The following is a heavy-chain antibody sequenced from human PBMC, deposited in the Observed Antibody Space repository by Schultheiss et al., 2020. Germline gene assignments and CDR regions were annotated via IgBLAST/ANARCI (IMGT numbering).Heavy chain of an antibody. J-gene: IGHJ4*02. V-gene: IGHV4-31*03. CDR1: GGSVSSGSYY. CDR3: ARGLPRYSSGWGVDY. CDR2: IYYSGST. Sequence: SETLSLTCTVSGGSVSSGSYYWSWIRQHPGRGLEWIGYIYYSGSTYYNPSLKSRVTISVDTSKNQFSLKLGSVTAADTAVYYCARGLPRYSSGWGVDYWGQGTLVTVSS. D-gene: IGHD6-19*01.